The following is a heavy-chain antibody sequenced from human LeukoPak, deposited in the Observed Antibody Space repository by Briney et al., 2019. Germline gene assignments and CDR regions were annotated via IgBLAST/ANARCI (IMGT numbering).Heavy chain of an antibody. V-gene: IGHV1-2*02. CDR2: IDPNSGGT. Sequence: ASVKVSCKASGYTFTNYGISWVRQAPGQGLEWIGWIDPNSGGTISAQKFQGRVTMTKDSSISTVFMQLNSLKSDDTAVYYCGRDNYGRLDSWGQGTLVTVSS. CDR1: GYTFTNYG. D-gene: IGHD4-17*01. CDR3: GRDNYGRLDS. J-gene: IGHJ4*02.